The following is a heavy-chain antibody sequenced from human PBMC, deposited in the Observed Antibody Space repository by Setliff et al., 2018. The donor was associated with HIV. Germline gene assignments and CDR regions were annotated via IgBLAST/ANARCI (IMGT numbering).Heavy chain of an antibody. J-gene: IGHJ4*02. CDR3: ASGPDCSGGSCYLGFDN. D-gene: IGHD2-15*01. CDR1: GFVFGTYA. CDR2: ITSDGNNT. V-gene: IGHV3-64*04. Sequence: SLRLSCSGSGFVFGTYALHWVRQAPGKGLQYISAITSDGNNTYYADSVKGRFTISRDNSKNTLYLRMNSLGPDDTAMYYCASGPDCSGGSCYLGFDNWGQGTLVTVSS.